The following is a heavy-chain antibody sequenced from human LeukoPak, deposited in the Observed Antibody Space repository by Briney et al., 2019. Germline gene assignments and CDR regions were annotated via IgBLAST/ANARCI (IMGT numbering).Heavy chain of an antibody. J-gene: IGHJ4*02. CDR3: AREAIAAGKNFDY. D-gene: IGHD6-25*01. V-gene: IGHV1-18*01. CDR2: ISAYNGNT. Sequence: GASVKVSCKASGYTFTSYGISWVRQAPGQGLEWMGWISAYNGNTNYAQKFQGRVTMTSDTSTSTVYMDLSSLRSEDTAVYYCAREAIAAGKNFDYWGQGTQVTVSS. CDR1: GYTFTSYG.